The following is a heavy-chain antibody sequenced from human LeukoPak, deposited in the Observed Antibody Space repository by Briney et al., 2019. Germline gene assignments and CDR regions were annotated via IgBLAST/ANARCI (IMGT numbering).Heavy chain of an antibody. Sequence: SETLSLTCTVSSDSTSGYYWSWVRQPPGKGLEWIGYVYVQNSEYTSYNPSLKSRVSISFDTSKNQFSLSLTAVTVVGTAGYYCARNWGSGGSYLFDYWGQGTLVSVSS. D-gene: IGHD6-19*01. CDR1: SDSTSGYY. CDR3: ARNWGSGGSYLFDY. J-gene: IGHJ4*02. CDR2: VYVQNSEYT. V-gene: IGHV4-59*08.